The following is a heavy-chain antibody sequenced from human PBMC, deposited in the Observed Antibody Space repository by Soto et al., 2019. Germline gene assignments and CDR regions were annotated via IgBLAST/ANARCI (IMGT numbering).Heavy chain of an antibody. D-gene: IGHD4-4*01. Sequence: GGSLRLSCAASGFTFSSYSMNWVRQAPGKGLEWVSSISSSSSYIYYADSVKGRFTISRDNAKNSLYPQMNSLRAEDTAVYYCAGSNSALFDYWGQGTLVTVSS. CDR1: GFTFSSYS. CDR2: ISSSSSYI. V-gene: IGHV3-21*01. CDR3: AGSNSALFDY. J-gene: IGHJ4*02.